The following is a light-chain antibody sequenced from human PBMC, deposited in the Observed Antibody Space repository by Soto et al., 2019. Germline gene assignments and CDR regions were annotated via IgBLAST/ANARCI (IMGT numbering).Light chain of an antibody. V-gene: IGLV2-14*03. CDR1: SSDIGAYNY. Sequence: QSALTQPASVSGSPGQSITISCTGTSSDIGAYNYVSWYQQHSGKVPKLIIFEVNNRPSGVSDRFSGSKSANTASLTISGLQAEDEAEYYCCSYTTSYTYVFGTGTRSPS. CDR2: EVN. J-gene: IGLJ1*01. CDR3: CSYTTSYTYV.